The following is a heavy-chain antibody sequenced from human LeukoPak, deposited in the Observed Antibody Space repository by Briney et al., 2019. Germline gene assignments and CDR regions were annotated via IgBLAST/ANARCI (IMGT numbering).Heavy chain of an antibody. CDR1: GYTFTSYG. CDR3: ARDRGSGWWDDWFDP. J-gene: IGHJ5*02. Sequence: ASVKVSCKASGYTFTSYGISWVRQAPGQGLEWMGWISAYNGNTNYAQKLQGRVTVTTDTSTSTAYMELRSLRSDDTAVYYCARDRGSGWWDDWFDPWGQGTLVTVSS. V-gene: IGHV1-18*01. D-gene: IGHD6-19*01. CDR2: ISAYNGNT.